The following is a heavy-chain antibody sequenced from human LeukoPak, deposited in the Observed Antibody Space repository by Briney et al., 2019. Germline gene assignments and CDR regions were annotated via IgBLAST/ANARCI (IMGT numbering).Heavy chain of an antibody. J-gene: IGHJ3*02. Sequence: GGPLRLSCAASGLTFSNYGIHWVRQAPGKGLEWVAVISYDGSNKYYADSVKGRFTISRDNSKNTLYLQMNSLRAEDTAVYYCAKSLDYYDSSGYWREGAFDIWGQGTMVTISS. V-gene: IGHV3-30*18. CDR2: ISYDGSNK. D-gene: IGHD3-22*01. CDR3: AKSLDYYDSSGYWREGAFDI. CDR1: GLTFSNYG.